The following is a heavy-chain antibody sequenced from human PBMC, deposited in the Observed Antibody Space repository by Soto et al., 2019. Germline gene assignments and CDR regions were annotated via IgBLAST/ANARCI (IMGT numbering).Heavy chain of an antibody. CDR2: ISAYNGNT. Sequence: ASVKVSCKASGYTFTSYGISWERHAPGQGLEWMGWISAYNGNTNYAQKLQGRVTMTTDTSTSTAYMELRSLRSDDTAVYYCARWDTAMGWDRHDNWGQGTLVTVSS. CDR3: ARWDTAMGWDRHDN. D-gene: IGHD5-18*01. CDR1: GYTFTSYG. V-gene: IGHV1-18*01. J-gene: IGHJ4*02.